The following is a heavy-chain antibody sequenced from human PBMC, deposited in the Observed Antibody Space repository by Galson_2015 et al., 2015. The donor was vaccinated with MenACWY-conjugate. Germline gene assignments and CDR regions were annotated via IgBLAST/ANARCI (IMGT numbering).Heavy chain of an antibody. D-gene: IGHD1-1*01. V-gene: IGHV3-74*01. CDR1: GFTFNNYW. CDR3: ARDNNWSFDS. J-gene: IGHJ4*02. Sequence: SLRISCAASGFTFNNYWMHWVRQPPGKGLEWISYIKADGSFSNYADHVKGRFTISTDNAKNMVYLQMDGLGDEDTAVYFCARDNNWSFDSWAQGTQVTVSS. CDR2: IKADGSFS.